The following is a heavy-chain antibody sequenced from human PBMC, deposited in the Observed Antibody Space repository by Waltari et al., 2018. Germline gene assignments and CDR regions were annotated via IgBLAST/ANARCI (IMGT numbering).Heavy chain of an antibody. CDR2: INHSGST. J-gene: IGHJ4*02. Sequence: QVQLQQWGAGLLKPSETLSLTCAVYGGSVSGYYWSWIRQPPGKGLEWIGEINHSGSTNYNPSLKSRVTISVDTSKNQFSRKLSSVTAADTAVYYCARGRGGYSHPHWGQGTLVTVSS. CDR1: GGSVSGYY. CDR3: ARGRGGYSHPH. D-gene: IGHD5-18*01. V-gene: IGHV4-34*01.